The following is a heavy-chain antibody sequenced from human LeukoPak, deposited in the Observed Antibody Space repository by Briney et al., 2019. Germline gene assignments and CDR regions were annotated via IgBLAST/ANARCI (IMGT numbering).Heavy chain of an antibody. D-gene: IGHD2-15*01. Sequence: PSETLSLTCPLSGSSIRYNYWSWIPQSPGRGLEWIGYIYYNGSTNNNPSLKSRVTISVDMSKNQFCLKVTSVTAADTAIYYCARKGGHFDYWGQGTLVTVSS. CDR1: GSSIRYNY. J-gene: IGHJ4*02. CDR2: IYYNGST. CDR3: ARKGGHFDY. V-gene: IGHV4-59*01.